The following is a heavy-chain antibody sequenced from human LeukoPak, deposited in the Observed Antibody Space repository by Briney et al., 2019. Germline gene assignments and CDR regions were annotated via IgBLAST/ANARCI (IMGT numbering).Heavy chain of an antibody. Sequence: PGGSLRLSCAASGFTFSDYHMSWIRQAPGKGLEWVSYISSSSSYTNYADSVKGRFTISRDNAKNSLYLQMNSLRAEDTAVYYCARSWAGGHFDYWGQGTLVTVSS. V-gene: IGHV3-11*03. CDR1: GFTFSDYH. D-gene: IGHD2-15*01. CDR2: ISSSSSYT. CDR3: ARSWAGGHFDY. J-gene: IGHJ4*02.